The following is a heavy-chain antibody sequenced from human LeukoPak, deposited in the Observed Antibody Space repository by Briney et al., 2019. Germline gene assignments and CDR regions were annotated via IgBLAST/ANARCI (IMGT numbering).Heavy chain of an antibody. J-gene: IGHJ4*02. CDR3: AKEASSSWHQLDS. CDR1: GFTFSSSG. Sequence: GGSLRLSFAASGFTFSSSGMSWVRQAPGKGLEWVSTFTATPSTYYADSVKGRFTISRDNSKSILNLQMNSLRADDTAVYYCAKEASSSWHQLDSWGPGSLVTVSS. D-gene: IGHD6-13*01. V-gene: IGHV3-23*01. CDR2: FTATPST.